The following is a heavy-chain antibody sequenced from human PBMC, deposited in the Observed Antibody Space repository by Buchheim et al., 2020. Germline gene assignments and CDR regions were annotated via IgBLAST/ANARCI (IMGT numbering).Heavy chain of an antibody. CDR1: SGSFSGYY. CDR2: INHSGST. D-gene: IGHD3-9*01. CDR3: ARGYDILTGYGYYYYYGMDV. Sequence: QVQLQQWGAGLLKPSETLSLTCAVYSGSFSGYYWSWIRQPPGKGLEWIGEINHSGSTNYNPSLKSRVTISVDTSKNQFSLKQSSETAAETAVYYCARGYDILTGYGYYYYYGMDVWGQGTT. J-gene: IGHJ6*02. V-gene: IGHV4-34*01.